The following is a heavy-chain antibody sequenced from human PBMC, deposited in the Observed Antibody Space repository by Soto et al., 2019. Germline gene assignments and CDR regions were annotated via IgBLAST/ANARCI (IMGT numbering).Heavy chain of an antibody. J-gene: IGHJ4*02. V-gene: IGHV4-30-2*01. CDR1: GGSISSGGYS. CDR2: IYHSGST. Sequence: PSETLSLTCAVSGGSISSGGYSWSWIRQPPGKGLEWIGYIYHSGSTYYNPSLKSRVTISVDRSKNQFSLKLSSVTAADTAVYYCARADILTGCYFDDSGQGTLVTVSS. CDR3: ARADILTGCYFDD. D-gene: IGHD3-9*01.